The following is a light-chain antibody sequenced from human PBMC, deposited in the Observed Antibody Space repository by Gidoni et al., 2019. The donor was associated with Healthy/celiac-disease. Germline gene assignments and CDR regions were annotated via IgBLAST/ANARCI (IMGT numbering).Light chain of an antibody. CDR3: QQYKNWPIT. Sequence: ELVMTQSPATLSVSPGERATLSCRASQSVSSNLAWYQQKPGQAPRLLIYVASTRATGIPARFSGSGSGTEFTLTISSLQSEDFAVDYCQQYKNWPITFGQGTKVEIK. J-gene: IGKJ1*01. V-gene: IGKV3-15*01. CDR2: VAS. CDR1: QSVSSN.